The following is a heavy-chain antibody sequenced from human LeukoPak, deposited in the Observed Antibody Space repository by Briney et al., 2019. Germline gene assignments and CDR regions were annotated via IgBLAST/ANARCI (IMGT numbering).Heavy chain of an antibody. CDR1: GYSISSGYY. CDR3: ARVNWNYRYFDY. Sequence: SETLFLTCTVSGYSISSGYYWGWIRQPPGKGLEWIGSIYHSGSTYYNPSLKSRVTISVDTSKNQFSLKLSSVTAADTAVYYCARVNWNYRYFDYWGQGTLVTVSS. CDR2: IYHSGST. V-gene: IGHV4-38-2*02. D-gene: IGHD1-7*01. J-gene: IGHJ4*02.